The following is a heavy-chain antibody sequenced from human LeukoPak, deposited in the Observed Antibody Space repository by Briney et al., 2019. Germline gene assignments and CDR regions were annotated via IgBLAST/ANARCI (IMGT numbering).Heavy chain of an antibody. J-gene: IGHJ4*02. D-gene: IGHD5-18*01. Sequence: SETQSLTCAVYGGSFSGYYWSWIRQPPGKALEWIGEINHSGSTNYNPSLKSRVTISVDTSKNQFSLKLSSVTAADTAVYYCARGRRYSYGWAYFDYWGQGTLVTVSS. CDR3: ARGRRYSYGWAYFDY. V-gene: IGHV4-34*01. CDR2: INHSGST. CDR1: GGSFSGYY.